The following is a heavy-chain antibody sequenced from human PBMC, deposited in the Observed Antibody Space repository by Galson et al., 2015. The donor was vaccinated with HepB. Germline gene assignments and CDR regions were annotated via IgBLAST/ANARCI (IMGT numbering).Heavy chain of an antibody. CDR1: GGSISGGDYY. J-gene: IGHJ2*01. V-gene: IGHV4-30-4*01. Sequence: TLSLTCTVSGGSISGGDYYWSWIRQPPGKGLEWIGNIYYSGTPYYNPSLKTPVTISLDPSKTQFSLKLTSVTAADTAVYYCAREYQSQLQYDWYFDLWGRGTLVTVSS. CDR3: AREYQSQLQYDWYFDL. D-gene: IGHD2-2*02. CDR2: IYYSGTP.